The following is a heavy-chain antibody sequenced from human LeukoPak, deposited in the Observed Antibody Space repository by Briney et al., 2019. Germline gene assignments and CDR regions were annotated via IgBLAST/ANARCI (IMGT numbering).Heavy chain of an antibody. Sequence: GGSLRLSCAASGFTFDDYAMHWVRQAPGKGLEWVSGISWNSGSIGYADSVKGRFTISRDNANNSLYLQMNSLRAEDTALYYCAKDISVGYSYGYGIDYWGQGTLVTVSS. D-gene: IGHD5-18*01. V-gene: IGHV3-9*01. CDR2: ISWNSGSI. CDR1: GFTFDDYA. J-gene: IGHJ4*02. CDR3: AKDISVGYSYGYGIDY.